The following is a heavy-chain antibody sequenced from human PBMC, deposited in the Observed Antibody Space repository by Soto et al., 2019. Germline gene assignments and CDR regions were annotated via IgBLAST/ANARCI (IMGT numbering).Heavy chain of an antibody. CDR1: GFTFSSYG. Sequence: PGGSLRLSCAASGFTFSSYGMHCVRQAPGKGLEWVAVISYDGSNKYYADSVKGRFTISRDNSKNTLYLQMNSLRAEDTAVYYCAKSGTLLQWLAETYYFDYWGQGTLVTVSS. D-gene: IGHD6-19*01. J-gene: IGHJ4*02. CDR2: ISYDGSNK. V-gene: IGHV3-30*18. CDR3: AKSGTLLQWLAETYYFDY.